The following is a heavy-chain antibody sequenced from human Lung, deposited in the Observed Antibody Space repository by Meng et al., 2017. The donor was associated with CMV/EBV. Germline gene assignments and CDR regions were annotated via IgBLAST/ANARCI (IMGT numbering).Heavy chain of an antibody. J-gene: IGHJ4*01. CDR1: GFTFSIYW. CDR3: ARDLGDGSNYYYFDF. CDR2: IKQDGSEK. D-gene: IGHD5-24*01. V-gene: IGHV3-7*01. Sequence: GGSXRLXXAASGFTFSIYWMSWVRQAPGKGLEWVANIKQDGSEKYYVDSVEGRFTISRDNAKNSLYLQINSLRAEDAAIYYCARDLGDGSNYYYFDFWAHGTXVPVSS.